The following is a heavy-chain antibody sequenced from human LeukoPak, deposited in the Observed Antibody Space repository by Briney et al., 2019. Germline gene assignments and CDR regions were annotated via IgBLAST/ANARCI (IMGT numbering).Heavy chain of an antibody. V-gene: IGHV4-34*01. CDR1: GGSFSAYY. D-gene: IGHD3-9*01. CDR2: TNHSGST. J-gene: IGHJ6*03. CDR3: ARLRYFGGPTSSYYYYYMDV. Sequence: PSETLSLTCAVYGGSFSAYYWSWIRRPPGKGLEWIGETNHSGSTNYNPSLKSRVTRSVDTSKNQFSLKLSSVTAADTAVYYCARLRYFGGPTSSYYYYYMDVWGTGTTVTVSS.